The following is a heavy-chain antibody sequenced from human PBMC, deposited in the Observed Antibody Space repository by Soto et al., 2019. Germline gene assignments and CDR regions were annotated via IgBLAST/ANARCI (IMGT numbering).Heavy chain of an antibody. V-gene: IGHV6-1*01. CDR1: GDSVSSNSAA. CDR2: TYYRSKWYN. J-gene: IGHJ6*02. Sequence: PSQTLSLTCAISGDSVSSNSAAWNWIRKSPSRGLEWLGRTYYRSKWYNDYAVSVKSRITINPDTSKNQFSLQLNSVTPEDTAVYYCARELGYCSGGSCYSYDYYYGMDVWGQGTTVTVSS. CDR3: ARELGYCSGGSCYSYDYYYGMDV. D-gene: IGHD2-15*01.